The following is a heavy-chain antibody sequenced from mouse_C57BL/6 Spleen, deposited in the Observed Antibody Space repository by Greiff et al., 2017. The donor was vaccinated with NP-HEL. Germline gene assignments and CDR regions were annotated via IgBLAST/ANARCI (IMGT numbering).Heavy chain of an antibody. CDR3: ARNPLSDYYGSSWYFDV. J-gene: IGHJ1*03. Sequence: EVMLVESGGGLVKPGGSLKLSCAASGFTFSSYTMSWVRQTPEKRLEWVATISGGGGNTYYPDSVKGRFTISRDNAKNTLYLQMSSLRSEDTALYYCARNPLSDYYGSSWYFDVWGTGTTVTVSS. V-gene: IGHV5-9*01. CDR1: GFTFSSYT. D-gene: IGHD1-1*01. CDR2: ISGGGGNT.